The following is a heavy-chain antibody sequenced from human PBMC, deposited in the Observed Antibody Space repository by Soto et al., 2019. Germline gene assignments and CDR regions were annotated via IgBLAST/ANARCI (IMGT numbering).Heavy chain of an antibody. J-gene: IGHJ6*02. D-gene: IGHD4-4*01. Sequence: QVQLVQSGAEVKKPGSSVKVACKASGGTFSRYAISWVRQAPGQGLEWMGGIIPIFGTANYAQKFQGRVTITADESTSTAYLELSSLRSEDTAVYYCARDRDYRDHYYGMDVWGQGTTVTVSS. CDR3: ARDRDYRDHYYGMDV. V-gene: IGHV1-69*01. CDR2: IIPIFGTA. CDR1: GGTFSRYA.